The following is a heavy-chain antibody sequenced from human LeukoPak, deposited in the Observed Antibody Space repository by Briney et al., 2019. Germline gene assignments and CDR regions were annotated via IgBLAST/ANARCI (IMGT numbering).Heavy chain of an antibody. Sequence: ASVKVSCKASGYTFSDYYMHWVRQAPGQGLEWMGWINPNSGGTNYAQKFQGRVTMTRDKSISTAYMELSSLRSDDTAVYFCASTPQGYCSSTTCLEYFHHWGQGTLVTVSS. D-gene: IGHD2-2*01. CDR1: GYTFSDYY. V-gene: IGHV1-2*02. CDR2: INPNSGGT. CDR3: ASTPQGYCSSTTCLEYFHH. J-gene: IGHJ1*01.